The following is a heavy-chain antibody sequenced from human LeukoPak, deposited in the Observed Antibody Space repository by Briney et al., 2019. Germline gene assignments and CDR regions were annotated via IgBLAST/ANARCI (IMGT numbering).Heavy chain of an antibody. D-gene: IGHD3-9*01. CDR3: ARDYYGRIRYFDY. Sequence: SETLSLTCTVSGGSISSGSYYWSWIRQPAGKGLEWIGRIYTSGSTNYNPSLKSRVTISVDTSKNQFSLKLSSVTAADTAVYYCARDYYGRIRYFDYWGQGTLVTVSS. V-gene: IGHV4-61*02. CDR2: IYTSGST. CDR1: GGSISSGSYY. J-gene: IGHJ4*02.